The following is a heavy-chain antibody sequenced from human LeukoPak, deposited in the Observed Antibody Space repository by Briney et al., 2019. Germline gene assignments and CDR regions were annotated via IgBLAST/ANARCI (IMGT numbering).Heavy chain of an antibody. V-gene: IGHV3-21*01. Sequence: GGSLRLSCAASGFTFSSYSMNWVRQAPGKGLEWVSSISSSSSYIYYADSVKGRFTISRDNAKNSLYLQMNSRRAEDTAVYYCARDHHSSGWSRGFDYWGQGTLVTVSS. CDR1: GFTFSSYS. J-gene: IGHJ4*02. D-gene: IGHD6-19*01. CDR3: ARDHHSSGWSRGFDY. CDR2: ISSSSSYI.